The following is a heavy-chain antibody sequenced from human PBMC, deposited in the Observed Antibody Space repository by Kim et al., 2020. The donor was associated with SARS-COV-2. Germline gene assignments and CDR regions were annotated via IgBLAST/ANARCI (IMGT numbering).Heavy chain of an antibody. D-gene: IGHD3-9*01. Sequence: GGSLRLSCAASGFTFSSYSMNWVRQAPGKGLEWVSSISSSSSYIYYADSVKGRFTISRDNAKNSLYLQMNSLRAEDTAVYYCARAPIRYFDWAGDGDAFDIWGQGTMVTVSS. CDR1: GFTFSSYS. CDR3: ARAPIRYFDWAGDGDAFDI. CDR2: ISSSSSYI. J-gene: IGHJ3*02. V-gene: IGHV3-21*01.